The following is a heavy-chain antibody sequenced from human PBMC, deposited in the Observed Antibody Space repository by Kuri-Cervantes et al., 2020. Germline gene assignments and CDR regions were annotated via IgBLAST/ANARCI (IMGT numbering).Heavy chain of an antibody. J-gene: IGHJ6*02. V-gene: IGHV3-53*01. CDR3: ARVDDYVWGSYQGYYGMDV. CDR2: IYSGGST. D-gene: IGHD3-16*02. CDR1: GFTVSSNY. Sequence: GESLKISCAASGFTVSSNYMSWVRQAPGKGLEWVSVIYSGGSTYYADSVKGRFTISRDNAKNSLYLQMNSLRDEDTAVYYCARVDDYVWGSYQGYYGMDVWGQETTVTVSS.